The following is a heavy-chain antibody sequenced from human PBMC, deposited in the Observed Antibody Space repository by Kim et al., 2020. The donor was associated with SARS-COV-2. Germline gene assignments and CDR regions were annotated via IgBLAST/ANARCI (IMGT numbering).Heavy chain of an antibody. J-gene: IGHJ5*02. CDR2: IHGSGNG. CDR3: ARDRLAGTWHSVFDP. Sequence: SETLSLTCTVSGGTIRSFYWSWIRQPAGQRLEWVWRIHGSGNGNHFPSLKGRVSMSVDTSKNQIPLRVNSVTAADTAMYYCARDRLAGTWHSVFDPWG. D-gene: IGHD1-1*01. V-gene: IGHV4-4*07. CDR1: GGTIRSFY.